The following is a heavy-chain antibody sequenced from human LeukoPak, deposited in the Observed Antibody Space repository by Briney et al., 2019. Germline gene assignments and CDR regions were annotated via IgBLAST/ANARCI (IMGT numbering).Heavy chain of an antibody. J-gene: IGHJ6*02. CDR2: ISSSGSTI. Sequence: GGSLRLSCAASGFTFSYYFMSWIRQAPGKGLEWVSYISSSGSTIYYADSVKGRFTISRDNAKNSLYLQMNSLRAEDTAVYYCARESVTYGMDVWGQGTTVTVSS. D-gene: IGHD4-11*01. V-gene: IGHV3-11*01. CDR1: GFTFSYYF. CDR3: ARESVTYGMDV.